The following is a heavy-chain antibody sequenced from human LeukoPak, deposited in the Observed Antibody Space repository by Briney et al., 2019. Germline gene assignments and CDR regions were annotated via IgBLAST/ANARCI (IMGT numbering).Heavy chain of an antibody. D-gene: IGHD4-17*01. CDR2: ISGNSGYT. V-gene: IGHV3-11*06. CDR3: ARDRYGDYAFDY. J-gene: IGHJ4*02. Sequence: GGSLRLSCAASGFSFSDNYMSWVRQAPGKGLEWISYISGNSGYTKYADSVKGRFTIYRDNARKSLYLQMNSLRAEDTAVYNCARDRYGDYAFDYWGQGTLVTVSS. CDR1: GFSFSDNY.